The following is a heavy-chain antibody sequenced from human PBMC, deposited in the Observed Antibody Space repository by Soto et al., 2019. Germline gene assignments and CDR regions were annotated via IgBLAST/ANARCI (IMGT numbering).Heavy chain of an antibody. D-gene: IGHD1-26*01. V-gene: IGHV3-49*04. CDR1: GFTFGDYA. J-gene: IGHJ6*02. Sequence: SLRLSCTASGFTFGDYAMSWVRQAPGKGLEWVGFIRSKAYGGTTEYAASVKGRFTISRDDSKSIAYLQMNSLKTEDTAVYYCTRAWEDYYYYYGMDVWGQGTTVTVSS. CDR2: IRSKAYGGTT. CDR3: TRAWEDYYYYYGMDV.